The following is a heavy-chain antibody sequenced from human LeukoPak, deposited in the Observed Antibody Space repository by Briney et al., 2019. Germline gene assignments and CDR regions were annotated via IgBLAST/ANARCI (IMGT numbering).Heavy chain of an antibody. CDR1: GGTLSSYA. Sequence: SVKVSCKASGGTLSSYAISWVRQAPGQGLEWMGGIIPIFGTANYAQKFQGRVTITTDESTSTAYMELSSLRSEDTAVYYCARWAGDGYNYYFDYWGQGTLVTVSS. CDR2: IIPIFGTA. J-gene: IGHJ4*02. D-gene: IGHD5-24*01. V-gene: IGHV1-69*05. CDR3: ARWAGDGYNYYFDY.